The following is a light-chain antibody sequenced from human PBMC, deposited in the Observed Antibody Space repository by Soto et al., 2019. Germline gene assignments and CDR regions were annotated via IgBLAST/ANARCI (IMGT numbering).Light chain of an antibody. Sequence: DVQMTQSPSSVSASVGDKVTITCRAGHNINTYFSWYQQKPGKAPKVLIYAASSLQSGIPSRFSGSGSGTDFTLTISSLQPEDSATYYCQQTYDTYTFGQGTKLEI. CDR2: AAS. CDR3: QQTYDTYT. CDR1: HNINTY. J-gene: IGKJ2*01. V-gene: IGKV1-39*01.